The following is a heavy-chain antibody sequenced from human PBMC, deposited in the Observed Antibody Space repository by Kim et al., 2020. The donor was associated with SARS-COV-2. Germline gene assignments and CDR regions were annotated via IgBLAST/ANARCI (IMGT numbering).Heavy chain of an antibody. D-gene: IGHD6-13*01. V-gene: IGHV3-30*01. J-gene: IGHJ6*02. CDR3: AREGSSSFHMDV. Sequence: YDANSVKGRLTISKDNSKNTLYLQMNSLRAEDTAVYSCAREGSSSFHMDVWGQGTTVTVSS.